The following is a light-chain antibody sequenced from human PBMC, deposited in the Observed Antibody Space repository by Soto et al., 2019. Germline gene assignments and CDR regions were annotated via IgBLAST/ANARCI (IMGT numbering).Light chain of an antibody. V-gene: IGKV3-20*01. Sequence: EIVLTQAPGTLSLSPGERSTLSCRASQSVSSSYLAWYQQKTGQATRLLIYGASSRPTGIPDRFSGGGSGTNVTLTISRLEPEYVAVYYCQQYGSSPRAFGLGTR. CDR3: QQYGSSPRA. CDR2: GAS. CDR1: QSVSSSY. J-gene: IGKJ5*01.